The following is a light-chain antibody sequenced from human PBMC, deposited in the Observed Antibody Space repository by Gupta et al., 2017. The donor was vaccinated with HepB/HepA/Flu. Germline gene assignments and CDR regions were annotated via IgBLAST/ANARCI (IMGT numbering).Light chain of an antibody. CDR3: QQRKRWPLT. V-gene: IGKV3-11*01. J-gene: IGKJ4*01. CDR1: ESVSIN. CDR2: DAS. Sequence: ETVMTQSPATLSLSPGERATLSCRASESVSINVVWYQQKPGQAPRLLIYDASNSATGIPTRFSGSGSGTDFTLTISSLEPEDFAVYYCQQRKRWPLTFGGGTKVEI.